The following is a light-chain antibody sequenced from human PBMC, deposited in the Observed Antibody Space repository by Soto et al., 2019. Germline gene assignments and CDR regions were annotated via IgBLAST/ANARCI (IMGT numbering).Light chain of an antibody. Sequence: QSALTQPPSASGSPGQSVTISCTGTSSDVGGYNYVSWYQQHPGKAPKLMIYEVSKRPSGVPDRFSGSKSGNTASLTFSGLQAEDEAYYYCRSHAGTNRPFGTGTKLTVL. CDR3: RSHAGTNRP. CDR1: SSDVGGYNY. CDR2: EVS. V-gene: IGLV2-8*01. J-gene: IGLJ1*01.